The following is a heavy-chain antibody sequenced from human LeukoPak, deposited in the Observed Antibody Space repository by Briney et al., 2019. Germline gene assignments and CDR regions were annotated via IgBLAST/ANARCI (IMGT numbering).Heavy chain of an antibody. CDR2: IYYSGST. V-gene: IGHV4-31*03. J-gene: IGHJ4*02. D-gene: IGHD4-17*01. Sequence: SETLSLTCTVSGGSISSGGYYWSWIRQHPGKGLEWIGYIYYSGSTYYNPSLKSRVTISVDTSKNQFSLKLSSVTAADTAVYYCARHLDDYGDYAIRYWGQGTLVTVSS. CDR3: ARHLDDYGDYAIRY. CDR1: GGSISSGGYY.